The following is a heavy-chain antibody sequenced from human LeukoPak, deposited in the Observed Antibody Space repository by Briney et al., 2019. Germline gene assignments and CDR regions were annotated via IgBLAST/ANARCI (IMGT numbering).Heavy chain of an antibody. D-gene: IGHD6-13*01. CDR3: ARDSSWSFDY. Sequence: GGSLRLSCAASGLTVSSSYMSWVRQAPGKGLEWVSVIYSDGGTYYADSVKDRFTISRDNSKNTLYLQMNSLRAEDTALYYCARDSSWSFDYWGQGTLVTVSS. J-gene: IGHJ4*02. V-gene: IGHV3-66*01. CDR2: IYSDGGT. CDR1: GLTVSSSY.